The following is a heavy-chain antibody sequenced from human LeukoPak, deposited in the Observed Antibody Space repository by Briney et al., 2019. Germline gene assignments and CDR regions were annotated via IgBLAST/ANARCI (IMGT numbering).Heavy chain of an antibody. CDR3: ARAPENWYFDL. J-gene: IGHJ2*01. V-gene: IGHV4-4*07. CDR2: FYISGST. CDR1: GGSISSYY. Sequence: SETLSLTCTVSGGSISSYYWTWIRQPAGKGLEWIGHFYISGSTSYNPSLKNRVTMSVDTSKNQLSLKLSSMIAADTAVYYCARAPENWYFDLWGRGTLVTVSS. D-gene: IGHD1-14*01.